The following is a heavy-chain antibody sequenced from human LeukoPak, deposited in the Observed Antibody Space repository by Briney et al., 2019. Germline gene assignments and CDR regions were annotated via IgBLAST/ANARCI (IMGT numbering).Heavy chain of an antibody. D-gene: IGHD3-10*01. J-gene: IGHJ4*02. Sequence: SQTLSLTCTVSGGSISSGDYYWSWIRQPPGKGLEWIGYIYYSGSTYYNPSLKSRVTTSVDTSKNQFSLKLSSVTAADTAVYYCARAPITMVRGVVFDYWGQGTLVIVSS. CDR3: ARAPITMVRGVVFDY. V-gene: IGHV4-30-4*01. CDR2: IYYSGST. CDR1: GGSISSGDYY.